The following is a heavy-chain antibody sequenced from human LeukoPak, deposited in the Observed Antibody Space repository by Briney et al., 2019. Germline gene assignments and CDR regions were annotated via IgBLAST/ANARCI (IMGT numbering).Heavy chain of an antibody. Sequence: KSSETLSLTCTVSGGSISGYYWSWIRQPPGNGLEWIGYIYYSGSTNYNPSLKSRVTISVDTSKNQFSLKLTSVTAADTAVYYCARLGIGVVPSAMLGDYHFDYWGQGTLVTVSS. V-gene: IGHV4-59*08. CDR3: ARLGIGVVPSAMLGDYHFDY. CDR1: GGSISGYY. CDR2: IYYSGST. D-gene: IGHD2-2*01. J-gene: IGHJ4*02.